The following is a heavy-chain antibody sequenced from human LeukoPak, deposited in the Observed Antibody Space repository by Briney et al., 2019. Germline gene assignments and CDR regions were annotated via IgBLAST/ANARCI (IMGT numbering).Heavy chain of an antibody. Sequence: PGGSLRLSCAASGFTFSSYWMHWVRQAPGNGLVWVSRINSDGSITTYADPVKGRFTISRDNAKNTLYLQMNSLRAEDTAVYYCARNPTDYDSSRYDDYWGQGTLVTVSS. J-gene: IGHJ4*02. D-gene: IGHD3-22*01. V-gene: IGHV3-74*01. CDR1: GFTFSSYW. CDR3: ARNPTDYDSSRYDDY. CDR2: INSDGSIT.